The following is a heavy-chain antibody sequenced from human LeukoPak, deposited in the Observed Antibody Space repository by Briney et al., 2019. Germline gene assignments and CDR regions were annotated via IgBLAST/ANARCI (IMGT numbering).Heavy chain of an antibody. CDR3: ANVNAMSTGY. CDR1: GFTFSDFA. CDR2: ISHDGANV. Sequence: GRSLRLSCAASGFTFSDFAMHWVRQAPGKGLKWVALISHDGANVYYEDSVKGRFTISRDNSKNTLYLQMNSLRTEDTAVYYCANVNAMSTGYWGQGTLVTVSS. V-gene: IGHV3-30*18. J-gene: IGHJ4*02. D-gene: IGHD2-2*01.